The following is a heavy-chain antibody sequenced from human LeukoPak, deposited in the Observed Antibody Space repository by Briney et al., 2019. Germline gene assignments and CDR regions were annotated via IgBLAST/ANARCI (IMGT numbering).Heavy chain of an antibody. CDR3: ARESGGGRPFDY. V-gene: IGHV4-4*07. CDR2: IYTSGAT. J-gene: IGHJ4*02. Sequence: PSETLSLTCTVSGGSISSYFWSWIRQPAGKGLEWIGRIYTSGATNYNPSLKSRVTMSVDASKSQFSLKLSSVTAADTAVYYCARESGGGRPFDYWGQGTLVTVSS. D-gene: IGHD2-15*01. CDR1: GGSISSYF.